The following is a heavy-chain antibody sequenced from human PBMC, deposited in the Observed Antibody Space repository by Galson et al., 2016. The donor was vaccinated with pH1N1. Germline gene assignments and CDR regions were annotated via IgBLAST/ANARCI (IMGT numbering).Heavy chain of an antibody. Sequence: SVKVSCKASGYSFSNYYIHWVRQAPGQGLEWMGWINPNSGGTKYAQKFQGRVTMIRDASTTTGYMELSRPTSDDTAVYYCAEDRNNYDSSGYYTYYYYGLDVWGQGTTVIVSS. V-gene: IGHV1-2*02. CDR2: INPNSGGT. J-gene: IGHJ6*02. D-gene: IGHD3-22*01. CDR1: GYSFSNYY. CDR3: AEDRNNYDSSGYYTYYYYGLDV.